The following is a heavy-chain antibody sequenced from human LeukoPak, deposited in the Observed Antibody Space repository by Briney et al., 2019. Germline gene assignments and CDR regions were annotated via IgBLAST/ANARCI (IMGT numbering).Heavy chain of an antibody. CDR1: GFTFSSYA. CDR2: NSGSGGST. V-gene: IGHV3-23*01. CDR3: AKVKGLWFSYGMDV. Sequence: PGGSLRLSCAASGFTFSSYAMSWVRQAPGKGLEWVSANSGSGGSTYYADSVKGRFTISRDNSKNTLYLQMNSLRAEDTAVYYCAKVKGLWFSYGMDVWGQGTTVTVSS. J-gene: IGHJ6*02. D-gene: IGHD3-10*01.